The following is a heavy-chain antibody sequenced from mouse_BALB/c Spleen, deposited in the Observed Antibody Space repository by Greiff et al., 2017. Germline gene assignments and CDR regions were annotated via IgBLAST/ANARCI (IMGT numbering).Heavy chain of an antibody. J-gene: IGHJ4*01. CDR2: IYPGDGDT. Sequence: QVQLKESGPELVKPGASVKFSCKASGYAFISSWMNWVKQRPGQGLEWIGRIYPGDGDTNYNGKFKGKATLTADKSSSTAYMQLSSLTSVDSAVYFCARGYYGSSPYYAMDYWGQGTSVTVSS. V-gene: IGHV1-82*01. CDR3: ARGYYGSSPYYAMDY. D-gene: IGHD1-1*01. CDR1: GYAFISSW.